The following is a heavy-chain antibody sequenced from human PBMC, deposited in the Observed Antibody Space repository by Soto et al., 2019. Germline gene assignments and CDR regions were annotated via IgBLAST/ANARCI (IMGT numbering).Heavy chain of an antibody. V-gene: IGHV3-23*01. J-gene: IGHJ6*02. CDR2: ISESGGST. CDR3: AKFYYGSGSYYYFRYGMDV. D-gene: IGHD3-10*01. Sequence: SLRLSCAASGFIFSNYAMSWVRQAPGKGLEWISVISESGGSTYYADSVKGRFTISRDNSKNTLYLQMNSLRAEDTAVYYCAKFYYGSGSYYYFRYGMDVWGQGTTVTVSS. CDR1: GFIFSNYA.